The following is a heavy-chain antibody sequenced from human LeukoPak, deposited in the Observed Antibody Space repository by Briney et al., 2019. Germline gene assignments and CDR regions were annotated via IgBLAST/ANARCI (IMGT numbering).Heavy chain of an antibody. CDR1: GFXFEGYG. J-gene: IGHJ4*02. CDR3: AGSIAVAGTIDY. V-gene: IGHV3-20*04. D-gene: IGHD6-19*01. CDR2: INWNGGST. Sequence: GGSLRLSCAASGFXFEGYGISWVRQGPGKGQEWVSGINWNGGSTGYADSVKGRFTISRDNSKNTLYLQMNSLRAEDTAMYYCAGSIAVAGTIDYWGQGTLVTVSS.